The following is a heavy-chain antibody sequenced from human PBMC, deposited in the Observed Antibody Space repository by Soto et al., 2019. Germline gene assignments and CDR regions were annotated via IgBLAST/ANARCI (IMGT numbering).Heavy chain of an antibody. CDR2: INPNSGGT. V-gene: IGHV1-2*04. J-gene: IGHJ6*02. CDR1: GYTFTGYY. CDR3: ARSVPGLDYVWGSYPWDNYYYGMDV. D-gene: IGHD3-16*02. Sequence: ASVKVSCKASGYTFTGYYMHWVRQAPGQGLEWMGWINPNSGGTNYAQKFQGWVTMTRDTSISTAYMELSRLRSDDTAVYYCARSVPGLDYVWGSYPWDNYYYGMDVWSQGTTVTVSS.